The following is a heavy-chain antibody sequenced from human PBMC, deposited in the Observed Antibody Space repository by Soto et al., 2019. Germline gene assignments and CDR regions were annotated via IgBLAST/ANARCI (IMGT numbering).Heavy chain of an antibody. Sequence: GASVKVSCKASGGTFSSYAISWVRQAPGQGLEWMGGIIPIFSTANYAQKFQGRVTITADKSTSTAYMELSSLRSEDTAVYYCARQYDFWSGYSLTYGMDVWGQGTTVTVSS. V-gene: IGHV1-69*06. CDR2: IIPIFSTA. CDR1: GGTFSSYA. J-gene: IGHJ6*02. D-gene: IGHD3-3*01. CDR3: ARQYDFWSGYSLTYGMDV.